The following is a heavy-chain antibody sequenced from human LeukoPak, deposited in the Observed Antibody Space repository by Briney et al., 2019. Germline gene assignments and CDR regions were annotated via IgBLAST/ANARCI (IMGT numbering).Heavy chain of an antibody. CDR1: GFTFSSYS. Sequence: GGCLRLSCAASGFTFSSYSMNWVRQAPGKGLEWVSSISSSSSYIYYADSVKGRFTISRDNAKNSLYLQMNNLRTEDTAVYYCAREADYSGGSCYANWGQGTLVTVSS. CDR2: ISSSSSYI. J-gene: IGHJ4*02. D-gene: IGHD2-15*01. V-gene: IGHV3-21*01. CDR3: AREADYSGGSCYAN.